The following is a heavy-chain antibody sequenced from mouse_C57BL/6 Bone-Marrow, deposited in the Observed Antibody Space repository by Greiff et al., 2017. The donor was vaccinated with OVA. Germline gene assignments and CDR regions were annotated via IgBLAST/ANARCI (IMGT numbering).Heavy chain of an antibody. V-gene: IGHV2-6*03. D-gene: IGHD1-1*01. CDR2: IWSDGST. CDR3: AAGGYYGSSYLFAY. CDR1: GFSLTSYG. Sequence: VHLVESGPGLVAPSQSLSITCTVSGFSLTSYGVHWVRQPPGKGLEWLVVIWSDGSTTYNSALKSRLSISKDNSKSQVFLKTNSLQTDDTAMYYCAAGGYYGSSYLFAYWGQGTLVTVSA. J-gene: IGHJ3*01.